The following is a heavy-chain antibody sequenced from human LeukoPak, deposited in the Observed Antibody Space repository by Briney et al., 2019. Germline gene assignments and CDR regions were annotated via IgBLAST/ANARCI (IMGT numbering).Heavy chain of an antibody. Sequence: GGSLRLSCAASEFTFSSYSMNWVRQAPGKGLEWVSSISSSSSYIYYADSVKGRFTISRDNTKNSLYLQMNSLRAEDTAVYYRARGSPRVAAAGLVDYWGQGTLVTVSS. V-gene: IGHV3-21*01. D-gene: IGHD6-13*01. J-gene: IGHJ4*02. CDR2: ISSSSSYI. CDR3: ARGSPRVAAAGLVDY. CDR1: EFTFSSYS.